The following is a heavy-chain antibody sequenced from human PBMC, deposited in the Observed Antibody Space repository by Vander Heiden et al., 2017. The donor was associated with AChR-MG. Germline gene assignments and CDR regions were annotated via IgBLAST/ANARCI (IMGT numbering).Heavy chain of an antibody. CDR3: ARDDSSGYPPDY. V-gene: IGHV1-2*02. Sequence: QAQLVQSGAEVKKPGASVWVSCKASGYNFIGHYIRWVRQAPGQGLEWMGWLNPSNGNTNYAPNFQGRVTMTRDTSISTAYVELNRLTSDDTAVYYCARDDSSGYPPDYWGQGTLVTVSS. CDR2: LNPSNGNT. CDR1: GYNFIGHY. J-gene: IGHJ4*02. D-gene: IGHD3-22*01.